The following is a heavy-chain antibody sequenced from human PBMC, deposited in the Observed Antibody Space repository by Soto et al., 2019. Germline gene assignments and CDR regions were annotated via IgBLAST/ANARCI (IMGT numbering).Heavy chain of an antibody. CDR1: RFTFSRSA. CDR3: TRLYSSGFDY. V-gene: IGHV3-73*02. CDR2: IRSKANNYAT. Sequence: EVQLVESGGGLVQPGGSLRLSCAASRFTFSRSAMHWVRQAPGKGLGWVGRIRSKANNYATAYAASVKGRFSISRDDSKNTAYLQMNSLKSEDTAVYYCTRLYSSGFDYWGQGALVTVSS. D-gene: IGHD6-19*01. J-gene: IGHJ4*02.